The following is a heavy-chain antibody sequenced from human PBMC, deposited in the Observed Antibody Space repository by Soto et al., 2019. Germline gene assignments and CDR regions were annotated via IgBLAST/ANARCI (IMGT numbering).Heavy chain of an antibody. CDR3: ARRGYSYGSYNFDN. CDR1: DGSISSGGYS. D-gene: IGHD5-18*01. V-gene: IGHV4-30-2*01. Sequence: SVTLSLTCAVFDGSISSGGYSWSWIRQPPGKGLEWIGYIYHSGSTYYNPSLKSRVTISVDRSKNQFSLKLSSVTAADTAVYYCARRGYSYGSYNFDNWGQGTLVTVSS. J-gene: IGHJ4*02. CDR2: IYHSGST.